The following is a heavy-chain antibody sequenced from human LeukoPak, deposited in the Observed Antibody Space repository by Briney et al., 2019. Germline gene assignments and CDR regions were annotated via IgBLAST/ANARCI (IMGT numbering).Heavy chain of an antibody. Sequence: GGSLRLSCAASGFTFSWYWMSWVRQAPGKGLEWVANVKEDGSEKYYVDSVKGRFTISRDNAKNSLYLQMNSLRAEDTAVYYCARGDWNDYWGQGTLVPVSS. J-gene: IGHJ4*02. CDR2: VKEDGSEK. D-gene: IGHD1-1*01. CDR3: ARGDWNDY. CDR1: GFTFSWYW. V-gene: IGHV3-7*05.